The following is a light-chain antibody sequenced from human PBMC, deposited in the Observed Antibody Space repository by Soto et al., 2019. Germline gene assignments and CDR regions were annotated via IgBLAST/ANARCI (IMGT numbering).Light chain of an antibody. J-gene: IGKJ1*01. Sequence: DIQMTQSPSMLSASVGDRVTITCRASQNINNWIAWYQQKPGKAPKFLIYDASTLESGVPSRFSGSGFGTEFSLTISSLQPDDFGSYYCQHMRTFGQGTKVDIK. V-gene: IGKV1-5*01. CDR1: QNINNW. CDR3: QHMRT. CDR2: DAS.